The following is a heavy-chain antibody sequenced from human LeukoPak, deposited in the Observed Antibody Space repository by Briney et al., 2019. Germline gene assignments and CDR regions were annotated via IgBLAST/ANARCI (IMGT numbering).Heavy chain of an antibody. CDR2: ISSGSRTI. J-gene: IGHJ4*02. CDR3: ARESITGDRDFDY. Sequence: GGSLRLSCAASGFTFSGYSMKWVRQAPGRGLEWLSYISSGSRTIFYGDSVKGRFIISRDNAKNSLYLLMNSLRADDTAVYYCARESITGDRDFDYWGQGTLITVSS. CDR1: GFTFSGYS. D-gene: IGHD7-27*01. V-gene: IGHV3-48*01.